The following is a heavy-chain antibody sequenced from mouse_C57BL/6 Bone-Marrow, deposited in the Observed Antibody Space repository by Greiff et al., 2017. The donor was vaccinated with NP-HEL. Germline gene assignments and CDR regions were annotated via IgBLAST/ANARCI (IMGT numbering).Heavy chain of an antibody. V-gene: IGHV1-78*01. CDR3: ARGPPYYYGRSQYYFDY. CDR2: IYTRDGST. Sequence: VQLQQSDAGLVKPGASVKISCKVSGFTFTAHTIHWMKQRPEQGLEWIGYIYTRDGSTKYNEKFKGKATLTADKSSSTAYMQHHSLTSEDSADYFCARGPPYYYGRSQYYFDYWGQGTTLTVSS. J-gene: IGHJ2*01. CDR1: GFTFTAHT. D-gene: IGHD1-1*01.